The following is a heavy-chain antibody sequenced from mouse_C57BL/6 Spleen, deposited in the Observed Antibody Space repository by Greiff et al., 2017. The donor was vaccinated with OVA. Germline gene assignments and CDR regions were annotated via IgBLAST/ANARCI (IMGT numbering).Heavy chain of an antibody. J-gene: IGHJ2*01. CDR1: GFTFSSYG. V-gene: IGHV5-6*01. Sequence: DVHLVESGGDLVKPGGSLKLSCAASGFTFSSYGMSWVRQTPDKRLEWVATISSGGSYTYYPDSVKGRFTISRDNAKNTLYLQMSSLKSEDTAMYYCAIHEGLYYFDYWGQGTTLTVSS. CDR2: ISSGGSYT. CDR3: AIHEGLYYFDY.